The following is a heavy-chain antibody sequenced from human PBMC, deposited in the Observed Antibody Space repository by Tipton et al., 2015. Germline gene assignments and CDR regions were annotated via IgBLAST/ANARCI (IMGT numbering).Heavy chain of an antibody. Sequence: TLSLTCAVSAYSISSDYYWAWIRQPPGKGLEWIGSLYFSGSIYYNPSLKSRVSISVDTSKNQFSLRLNSVTATDTAVYYCARELRGNSDSGSGDYWGQGTLVTVSS. D-gene: IGHD3-10*01. J-gene: IGHJ4*02. V-gene: IGHV4-38-2*02. CDR2: LYFSGSI. CDR1: AYSISSDYY. CDR3: ARELRGNSDSGSGDY.